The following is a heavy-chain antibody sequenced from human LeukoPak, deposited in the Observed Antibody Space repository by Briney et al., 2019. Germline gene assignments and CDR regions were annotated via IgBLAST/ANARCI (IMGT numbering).Heavy chain of an antibody. CDR1: GFKFGTYA. J-gene: IGHJ4*02. CDR2: LSGTGGST. D-gene: IGHD2-15*01. V-gene: IGHV3-23*01. Sequence: GASLRLSCEASGFKFGTYAMTWVRQAPGKGLEWVSTLSGTGGSTYYADSVKGRFTISRDNSENTLFLQMNSLKAEDTAIYYRAKNRRVEATPVDYWGQGTLVTVSS. CDR3: AKNRRVEATPVDY.